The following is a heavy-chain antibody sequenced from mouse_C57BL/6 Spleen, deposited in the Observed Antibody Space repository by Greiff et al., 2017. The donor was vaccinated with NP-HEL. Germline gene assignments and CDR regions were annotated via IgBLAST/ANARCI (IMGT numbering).Heavy chain of an antibody. D-gene: IGHD1-1*01. J-gene: IGHJ2*01. CDR1: GYAFSSYW. Sequence: VQWVESGAELVKPGASVKISCKASGYAFSSYWMNWVKQRPGKGLEWIGQIYPGDGDTNYNGKFKGKATLTADKSSSTAYMQLSSLTSEDSAVYFCAIHYYGSSGGFDYWGQGTTLTVSS. CDR2: IYPGDGDT. V-gene: IGHV1-80*01. CDR3: AIHYYGSSGGFDY.